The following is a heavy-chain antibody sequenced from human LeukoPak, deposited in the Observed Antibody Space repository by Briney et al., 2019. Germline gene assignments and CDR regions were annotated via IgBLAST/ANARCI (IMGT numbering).Heavy chain of an antibody. CDR1: GFTFSDYY. V-gene: IGHV3-11*04. CDR2: MSSSGSTI. Sequence: GGSLRLSCAASGFTFSDYYMSWIRQAPGKGLEWVSYMSSSGSTIYYADSVKGRFTISRDNAKNSLYLQMNSLRAEDTAVYYCARGEGYDFWSGYYTDYWGQGTLVTVSS. J-gene: IGHJ4*02. CDR3: ARGEGYDFWSGYYTDY. D-gene: IGHD3-3*01.